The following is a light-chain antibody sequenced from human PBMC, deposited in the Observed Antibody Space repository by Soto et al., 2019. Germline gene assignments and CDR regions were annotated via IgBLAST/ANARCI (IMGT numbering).Light chain of an antibody. CDR2: GAS. CDR1: QSVSSN. V-gene: IGKV3-15*01. Sequence: EIVMTQSPATLSVSPGERATLSCRASQSVSSNLAWYQQKPGQAPRLLTYGASTRATGIPARFSGSGSGTEFTLIISSLQSEDSAVYYCQQYNSWLWTFGQGTKVDIK. CDR3: QQYNSWLWT. J-gene: IGKJ1*01.